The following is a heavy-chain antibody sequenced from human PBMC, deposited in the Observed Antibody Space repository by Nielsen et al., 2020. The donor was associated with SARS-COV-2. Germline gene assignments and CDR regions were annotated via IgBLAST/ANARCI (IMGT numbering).Heavy chain of an antibody. D-gene: IGHD1-26*01. CDR3: ARANPGKWVWFDP. Sequence: ASVKVSCKASGYTFTSYYMHWVRQAPGQGLEWMGIINPSGGSTSYAQKLQGRVTMTTDTSTSTAYMELRSLRSDDTAVYYCARANPGKWVWFDPWGQGTLVTVSS. J-gene: IGHJ5*02. CDR2: INPSGGST. CDR1: GYTFTSYY. V-gene: IGHV1-46*01.